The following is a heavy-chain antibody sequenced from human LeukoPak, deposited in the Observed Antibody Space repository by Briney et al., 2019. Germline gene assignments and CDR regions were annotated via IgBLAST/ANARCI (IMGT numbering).Heavy chain of an antibody. CDR2: IYPADSDT. CDR3: ARRYCSGGSCYSGFDY. CDR1: GYNFTSPW. Sequence: GESLKISCKESGYNFTSPWIGWVRQMPGKGLEWMGIIYPADSDTRYSPSFQGQVTISADKSINTAYLQWSSLQASDTAMYYCARRYCSGGSCYSGFDYWGQGTLVTVSS. J-gene: IGHJ4*02. D-gene: IGHD2-15*01. V-gene: IGHV5-51*01.